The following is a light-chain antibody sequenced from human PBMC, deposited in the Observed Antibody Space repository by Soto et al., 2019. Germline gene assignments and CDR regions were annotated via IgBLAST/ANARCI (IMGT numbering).Light chain of an antibody. CDR3: SAYTVSRTYV. Sequence: QSALTQPASVAGSPGQSITISCTGTSSDVGVYNFVSWHQQHPGKAPKLMIYNFYDRPSGISYRFSGSKSGNTASLTISGLQGEDEADYYCSAYTVSRTYVFGTGTKLTVL. CDR1: SSDVGVYNF. V-gene: IGLV2-14*03. J-gene: IGLJ1*01. CDR2: NFY.